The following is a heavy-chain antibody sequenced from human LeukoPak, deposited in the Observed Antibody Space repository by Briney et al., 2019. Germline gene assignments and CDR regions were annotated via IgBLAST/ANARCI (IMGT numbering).Heavy chain of an antibody. V-gene: IGHV1-24*01. CDR2: FDPEDGET. Sequence: ASVKVSCKASGYTFTSYYMHWVRQAPGKGLEWMGGFDPEDGETIYAQKFQGRVTMTEDTSTDTAYMELSSLRSEDTAVYYCATSYYSCGLNFDYWGQGTLVTVSS. CDR3: ATSYYSCGLNFDY. CDR1: GYTFTSYY. J-gene: IGHJ4*02. D-gene: IGHD6-19*01.